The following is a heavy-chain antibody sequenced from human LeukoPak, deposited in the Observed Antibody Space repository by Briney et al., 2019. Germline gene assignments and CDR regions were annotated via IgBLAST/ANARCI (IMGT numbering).Heavy chain of an antibody. D-gene: IGHD6-19*01. Sequence: ASVKVSCKASGYTFTSCDINWVRQATGQGLEWMGWMNPNSGNTGYAQKFQGRVTMTRNTSISTAYMELSSLRSEDTAVYYCARVGGAIAVAPAGYWGQGTLVTVSS. CDR1: GYTFTSCD. V-gene: IGHV1-8*01. CDR2: MNPNSGNT. CDR3: ARVGGAIAVAPAGY. J-gene: IGHJ4*02.